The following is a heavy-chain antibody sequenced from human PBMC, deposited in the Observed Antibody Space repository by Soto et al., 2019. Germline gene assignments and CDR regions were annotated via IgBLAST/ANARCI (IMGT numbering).Heavy chain of an antibody. CDR1: GFTFSSYA. J-gene: IGHJ6*02. D-gene: IGHD1-7*01. CDR2: IRGNGGGT. Sequence: GGSLRLSCAASGFTFSSYAMTWVRQAPGKGLEWVSTIRGNGGGTYYADSVRGRFTISRDNSKNTLYLQMNSLRVEDTATYYCVRGTPTPGLDIWGRGTTVTVSS. CDR3: VRGTPTPGLDI. V-gene: IGHV3-23*01.